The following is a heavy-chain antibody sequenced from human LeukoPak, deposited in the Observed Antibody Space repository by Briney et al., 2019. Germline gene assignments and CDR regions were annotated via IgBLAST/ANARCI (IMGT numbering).Heavy chain of an antibody. CDR2: ISGSGGSI. CDR3: AKDRYYYYSSGYYYVDAFDI. J-gene: IGHJ3*02. CDR1: GFIFSDYG. V-gene: IGHV3-23*01. Sequence: GGSLRLSCAASGFIFSDYGMNWVRQAPGKGLEWVSAISGSGGSIYYADSVKGRFTISRDNSKNTLYLQMNSLRVEDTAVYYCAKDRYYYYSSGYYYVDAFDIWGQGTMVTVSS. D-gene: IGHD3-22*01.